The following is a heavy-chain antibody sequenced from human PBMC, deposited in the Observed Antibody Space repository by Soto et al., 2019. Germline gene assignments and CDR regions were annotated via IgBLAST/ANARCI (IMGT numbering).Heavy chain of an antibody. CDR1: GFTFSSYG. V-gene: IGHV3-33*01. D-gene: IGHD3-10*01. Sequence: QVQLVESGGGVVQPGRSLRLSCAASGFTFSSYGMHWVRQAPGKGLEWVAVIWYDGSNKYYADSVKGRFTISRDNSKNTLYLQMNSLRAEDTAVYYCARDRRYYYGSGSYYSPPPDDDWGQGTLVTVSS. CDR2: IWYDGSNK. J-gene: IGHJ4*02. CDR3: ARDRRYYYGSGSYYSPPPDDD.